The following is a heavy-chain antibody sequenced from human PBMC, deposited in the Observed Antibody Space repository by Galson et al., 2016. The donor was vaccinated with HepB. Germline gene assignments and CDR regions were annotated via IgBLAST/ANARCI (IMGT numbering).Heavy chain of an antibody. V-gene: IGHV3-30*18. CDR3: AKGDSDFDY. CDR1: GFSFSSYG. CDR2: ISYDGNGK. J-gene: IGHJ4*02. Sequence: SLRLSCAASGFSFSSYGMHWVRQAPGKGLEWVAVISYDGNGKYYADSVKGRFTISRDNSKNTLNLQMNSLRAEDTAVYYCAKGDSDFDYWGQGTLVTVSS. D-gene: IGHD2-15*01.